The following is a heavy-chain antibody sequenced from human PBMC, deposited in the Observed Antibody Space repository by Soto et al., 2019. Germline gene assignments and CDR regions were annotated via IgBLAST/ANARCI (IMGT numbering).Heavy chain of an antibody. CDR3: ARGRYGDY. D-gene: IGHD1-1*01. Sequence: QVHLVQSGAEVKKPGASVKVSCKGSGYGFTTYGITWVRQAPGQVLEWMAWISAHNGNTNYGQKLQGRVTVTRATTTSTAYMELRSRRSDDTAVYYCARGRYGDYWGQGALVTVSS. J-gene: IGHJ4*02. V-gene: IGHV1-18*01. CDR2: ISAHNGNT. CDR1: GYGFTTYG.